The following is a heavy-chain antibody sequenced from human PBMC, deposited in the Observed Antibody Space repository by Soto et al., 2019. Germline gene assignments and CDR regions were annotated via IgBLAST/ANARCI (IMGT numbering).Heavy chain of an antibody. CDR1: GGSISSGDYY. Sequence: SETLSLTCTVSGGSISSGDYYWSWIRQPPGKGLEWIGYIYYSGSTYYNPSLKSRVTISVDTSKNQFSLKLSSVTAADTAVYYCARDRGITGTFFGFDPWGQGTLVTVSS. CDR3: ARDRGITGTFFGFDP. J-gene: IGHJ5*02. V-gene: IGHV4-30-4*01. CDR2: IYYSGST. D-gene: IGHD1-20*01.